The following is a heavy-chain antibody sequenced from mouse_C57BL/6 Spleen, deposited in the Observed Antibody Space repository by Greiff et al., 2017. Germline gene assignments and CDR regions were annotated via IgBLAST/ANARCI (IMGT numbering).Heavy chain of an antibody. D-gene: IGHD3-2*02. CDR2: IDPSDSYT. J-gene: IGHJ3*01. Sequence: VQLQQPGAELVKPGASVKLSCKASGYTFTSYWMQWVKQRPGQGLEWIGEIDPSDSYTNYNQKFKGKATLTVDTSSSTAYMQLSSLTSEDSAVYYCAREGSSGYVGFAYWGQGTLVTVSA. CDR1: GYTFTSYW. CDR3: AREGSSGYVGFAY. V-gene: IGHV1-50*01.